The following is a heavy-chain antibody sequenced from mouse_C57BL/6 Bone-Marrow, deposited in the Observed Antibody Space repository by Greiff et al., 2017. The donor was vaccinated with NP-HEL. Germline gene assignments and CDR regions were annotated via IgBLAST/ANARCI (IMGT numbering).Heavy chain of an antibody. CDR2: ISNLAYSI. J-gene: IGHJ2*01. V-gene: IGHV5-15*01. CDR1: GFTFSDYG. Sequence: EVNLVESGGGLVQPGGSLKLSCAASGFTFSDYGMAWVRQAPRKGPEWVAFISNLAYSIYYADTVTGRFTISRENAKNTLYLEMSSLRSEDTAMYYCARRGYDGYLDYWGQGTTLTVSS. D-gene: IGHD2-3*01. CDR3: ARRGYDGYLDY.